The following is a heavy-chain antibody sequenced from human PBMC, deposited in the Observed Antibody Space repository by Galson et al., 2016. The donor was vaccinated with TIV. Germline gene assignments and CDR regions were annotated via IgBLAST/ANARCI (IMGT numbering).Heavy chain of an antibody. Sequence: SLRLSCAASGFSVSEHKYMYWVRQVPGKGLAWLSRINSDGSGTSYADSVEDRFTISRDNAKKTLYLEMNSLRGEDTAVYYCAREIYMEGTLPLHWYFDLWGRGTLVTVSS. CDR3: AREIYMEGTLPLHWYFDL. D-gene: IGHD3-10*01. J-gene: IGHJ2*01. CDR2: INSDGSGT. V-gene: IGHV3-74*01. CDR1: GFSVSEHK.